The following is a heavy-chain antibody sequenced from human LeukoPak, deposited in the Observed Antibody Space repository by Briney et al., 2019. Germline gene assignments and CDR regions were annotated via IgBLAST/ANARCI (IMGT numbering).Heavy chain of an antibody. D-gene: IGHD6-19*01. J-gene: IGHJ4*02. V-gene: IGHV1-24*01. CDR2: FDPEDGET. CDR3: ARGYSSGWPFDY. CDR1: GYTLTELS. Sequence: ASVKVSCKVSGYTLTELSMHWVRQAPGKGLEWMGGFDPEDGETIYAQKFQGRVTMTTDTSTSTAYMELRSLRSDDTAVYYCARGYSSGWPFDYWGQGTLVTVSS.